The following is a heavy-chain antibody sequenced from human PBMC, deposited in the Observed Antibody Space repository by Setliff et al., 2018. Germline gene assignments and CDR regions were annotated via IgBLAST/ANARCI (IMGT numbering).Heavy chain of an antibody. CDR1: GDSISRSTYY. D-gene: IGHD3-10*01. Sequence: SETLSLTCTLSGDSISRSTYYWGWIRQSPGKGLVWIGTVDHSGNTFYNPSLKSRVTISIDTSKNQFSLKLSSVTAADTAVYYCARHTIAMSTIISYFDYWGQGTLVTVSS. CDR3: ARHTIAMSTIISYFDY. J-gene: IGHJ4*02. CDR2: VDHSGNT. V-gene: IGHV4-39*01.